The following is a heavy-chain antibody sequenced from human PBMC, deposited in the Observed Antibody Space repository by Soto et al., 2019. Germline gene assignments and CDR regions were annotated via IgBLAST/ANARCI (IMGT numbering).Heavy chain of an antibody. J-gene: IGHJ5*02. CDR2: MNPDSGNT. CDR3: ARVVGPSVDCISTSGHLDQRCDP. V-gene: IGHV1-8*01. Sequence: ASVKVSCKASGYTFTSHDINWVRQATGQGLEWMGWMNPDSGNTGYAQKFQGRVTMTRNTSISTAYIELSSLRSEDTAVYYCARVVGPSVDCISTSGHLDQRCDPWG. D-gene: IGHD2-2*01. CDR1: GYTFTSHD.